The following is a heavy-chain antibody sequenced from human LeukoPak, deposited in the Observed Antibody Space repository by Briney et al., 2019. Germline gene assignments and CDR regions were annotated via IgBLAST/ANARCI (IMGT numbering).Heavy chain of an antibody. J-gene: IGHJ4*02. CDR2: IIPILGIA. CDR1: GGTFSSYT. CDR3: AKDRRAYSSSAFDY. V-gene: IGHV1-69*04. D-gene: IGHD6-6*01. Sequence: SVKVSCKASGGTFSSYTISWVRQAPGQGLEWMGRIIPILGIANYAQKFQGRVTITADKSTSKAYMELSSLRSEDTAVYYCAKDRRAYSSSAFDYWGQGTLVTVSS.